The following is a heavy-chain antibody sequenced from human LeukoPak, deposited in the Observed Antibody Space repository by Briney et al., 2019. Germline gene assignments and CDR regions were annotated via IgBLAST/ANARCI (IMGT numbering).Heavy chain of an antibody. D-gene: IGHD1-26*01. J-gene: IGHJ4*02. CDR2: INHSGST. CDR1: GGSFSGYY. V-gene: IGHV4-34*01. CDR3: ARDRVGALDY. Sequence: SETLSLTCAVYGGSFSGYYWSWIRQPPGKGLEWIGEINHSGSTNYNPSLKSRVTISVDTSKNQFSLKLSSVTAADTAVYYCARDRVGALDYWGQGTLVTVSS.